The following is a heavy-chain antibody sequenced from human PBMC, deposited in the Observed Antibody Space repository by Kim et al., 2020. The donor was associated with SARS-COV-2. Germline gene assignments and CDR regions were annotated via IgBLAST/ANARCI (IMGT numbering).Heavy chain of an antibody. V-gene: IGHV4-31*03. Sequence: SQTLSLTCTVSGGSINSADYSWTWIRQHPGKGLEWIGYIYYSGDAFYNPSLKSRVTMSIDTSKNRFSLRLRSSTAADTAVYYCARDFGPKFRNWFDPWGQGILVTVSS. J-gene: IGHJ5*02. D-gene: IGHD3-3*01. CDR2: IYYSGDA. CDR1: GGSINSADYS. CDR3: ARDFGPKFRNWFDP.